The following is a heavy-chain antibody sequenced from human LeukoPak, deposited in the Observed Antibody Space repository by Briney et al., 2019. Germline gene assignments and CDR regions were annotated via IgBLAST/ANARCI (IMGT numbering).Heavy chain of an antibody. CDR2: ISSSSSYT. J-gene: IGHJ6*02. Sequence: GGSLRLSCAASGFTVSSNYMTWVRQAPGKGLEWVSYISSSSSYTNYADSVKGRFTISRDNAKNSLYLQMNSLRAEDTAVYYCARNRYSSSYGMDVWGQGTTVTVSS. V-gene: IGHV3-11*03. CDR1: GFTVSSNY. CDR3: ARNRYSSSYGMDV. D-gene: IGHD6-19*01.